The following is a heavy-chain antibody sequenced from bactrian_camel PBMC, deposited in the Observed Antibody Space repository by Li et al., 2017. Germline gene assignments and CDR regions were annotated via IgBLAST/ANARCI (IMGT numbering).Heavy chain of an antibody. Sequence: VQLVESGGGTVQAGGSLRLSCAASGYWFPSYSIGWIRHAEGKEREWVALARTDGSKEYEDSVKGRFTVSRDDAKSTLYLQMNSLKPEDTATYYCARAQNPGSWCEWDDLGYWGQGTQVTVS. CDR2: ARTDGSK. CDR1: GYWFPSYS. D-gene: IGHD2*01. J-gene: IGHJ6*01. CDR3: ARAQNPGSWCEWDDLGY. V-gene: IGHV3S67*01.